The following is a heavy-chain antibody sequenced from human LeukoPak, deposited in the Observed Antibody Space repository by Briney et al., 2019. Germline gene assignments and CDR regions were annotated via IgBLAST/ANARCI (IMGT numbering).Heavy chain of an antibody. J-gene: IGHJ4*02. Sequence: GGSLRLSCTGSGFTFGGYALSWVRQAPGKGLEWVGFIRSKALYGTSEYAASVEGRFSISRDDSNNIAYLQMNSLKTEDTAVYFCVRESVRDYYFDYWGQGTLVTVSS. CDR1: GFTFGGYA. CDR2: IRSKALYGTS. D-gene: IGHD3-10*02. V-gene: IGHV3-49*04. CDR3: VRESVRDYYFDY.